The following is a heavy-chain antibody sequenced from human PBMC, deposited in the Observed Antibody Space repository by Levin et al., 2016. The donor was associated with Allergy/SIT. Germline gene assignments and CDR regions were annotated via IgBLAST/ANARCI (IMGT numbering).Heavy chain of an antibody. CDR1: GFTFSDYY. D-gene: IGHD3-3*01. CDR2: ISSSGSTI. J-gene: IGHJ4*02. Sequence: GESLKISCAASGFTFSDYYMSWIRQAPGKGLEWVSYISSSGSTIYYADSVKGRFTISRDNAKNSLYLQMNSLRAEDTAVYYCARGLGSGYYKDGYFDYWGQGTLVTVSS. CDR3: ARGLGSGYYKDGYFDY. V-gene: IGHV3-11*01.